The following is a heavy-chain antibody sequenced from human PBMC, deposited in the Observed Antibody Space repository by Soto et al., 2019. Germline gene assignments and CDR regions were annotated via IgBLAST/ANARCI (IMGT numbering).Heavy chain of an antibody. Sequence: GASVKVSCKASGYTFTSCGISWVRQAPGQGLEWMGWISAYNGNTNYAQKLQGRVTMTTDTSTSTAYMELRSLRSDDTAVYYCARVYYDSSGYYYWYFDLWGRGTLVTVS. CDR1: GYTFTSCG. V-gene: IGHV1-18*01. CDR2: ISAYNGNT. CDR3: ARVYYDSSGYYYWYFDL. J-gene: IGHJ2*01. D-gene: IGHD3-22*01.